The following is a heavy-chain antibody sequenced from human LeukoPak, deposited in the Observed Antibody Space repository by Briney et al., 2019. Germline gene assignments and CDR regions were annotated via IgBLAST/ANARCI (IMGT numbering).Heavy chain of an antibody. Sequence: EGSLILSCAASGFSFSSYGMHWVRQAPGKGLEYVAAISSNGDNTNYGNSVKGRFTISRDNTQNSLSLQMSSLKAEDTAVYYCVREAAATLFDYWGQGTLVTVSS. J-gene: IGHJ4*02. D-gene: IGHD1-26*01. CDR2: ISSNGDNT. CDR1: GFSFSSYG. V-gene: IGHV3-64*01. CDR3: VREAAATLFDY.